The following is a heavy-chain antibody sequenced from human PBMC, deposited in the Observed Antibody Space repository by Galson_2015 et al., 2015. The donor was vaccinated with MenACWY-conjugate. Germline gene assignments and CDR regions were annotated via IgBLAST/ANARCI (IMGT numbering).Heavy chain of an antibody. Sequence: SLRLSCATSGFTFSSYWMTWVRQAPGKGLEWVANIKGDGSVKYCVDSVKGRFTISRDNAQNSPFLQMDSLRGEDTAVYYCARDRTYHDGNAYYDVFDVWGQGTMVTVSS. CDR1: GFTFSSYW. D-gene: IGHD3-22*01. V-gene: IGHV3-7*03. J-gene: IGHJ3*01. CDR3: ARDRTYHDGNAYYDVFDV. CDR2: IKGDGSVK.